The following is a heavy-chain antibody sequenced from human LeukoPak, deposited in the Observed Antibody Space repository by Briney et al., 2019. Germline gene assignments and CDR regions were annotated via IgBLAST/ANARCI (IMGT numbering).Heavy chain of an antibody. CDR2: INPNSGGT. J-gene: IGHJ4*02. V-gene: IGHV1-2*02. CDR3: ARGGGSGSYSGLYYFDY. CDR1: GYTFIAYY. D-gene: IGHD3-10*01. Sequence: ASVKVSCKASGYTFIAYYMHWVRQAPGQGLEWMGWINPNSGGTNYAQKFQGRVTMTRDTSISTAYMELSRLRSDDTAVYYCARGGGSGSYSGLYYFDYWGQGTLVTVSS.